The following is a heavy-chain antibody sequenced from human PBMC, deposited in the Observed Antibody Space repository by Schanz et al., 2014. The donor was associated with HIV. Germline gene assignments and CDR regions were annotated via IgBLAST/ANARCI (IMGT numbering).Heavy chain of an antibody. CDR1: GFIFSSYG. J-gene: IGHJ6*02. CDR2: IWYDGSNK. CDR3: ARGSGPYYYYYGMDV. D-gene: IGHD2-15*01. Sequence: QVQLVESGGGVVQPGRSLRLSCAASGFIFSSYGMHWVRQAPGKGLEWVAVIWYDGSNKYYADSVKGRFTISRDNSKNTLYLQMNSLRAEDTAVYYCARGSGPYYYYYGMDVWGQGTLVTVSS. V-gene: IGHV3-33*01.